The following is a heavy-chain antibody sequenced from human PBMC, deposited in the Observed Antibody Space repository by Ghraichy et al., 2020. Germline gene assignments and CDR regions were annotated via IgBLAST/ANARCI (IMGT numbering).Heavy chain of an antibody. V-gene: IGHV3-30-3*01. D-gene: IGHD6-13*01. J-gene: IGHJ4*02. CDR1: GFTFSSYA. Sequence: GGSLRLSCAASGFTFSSYAMHWVRQAPGKGLEWVAVISYDGSNKYYADSVKGRFTISRDNSKNTLYLQMNSLRAEDTAVYYCARDPSIAAAYLSYYFDYWGQGTLVTVSS. CDR3: ARDPSIAAAYLSYYFDY. CDR2: ISYDGSNK.